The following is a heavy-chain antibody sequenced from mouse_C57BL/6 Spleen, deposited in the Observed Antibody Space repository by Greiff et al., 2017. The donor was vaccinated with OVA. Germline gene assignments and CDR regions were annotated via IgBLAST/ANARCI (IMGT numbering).Heavy chain of an antibody. V-gene: IGHV1-39*01. J-gene: IGHJ3*01. CDR2: INPNYGTT. D-gene: IGHD1-1*01. CDR3: ARGAFYYGSSPSWFAY. Sequence: EVKLVESGPELVKPGASVKISCKASGYSFTDYNMNWVKQSNGKSLEWIGVINPNYGTTSYNQKFKGKATLTVDQSSSTAYMQLNSLTSEDSAVYYCARGAFYYGSSPSWFAYWGQGTLVTVSA. CDR1: GYSFTDYN.